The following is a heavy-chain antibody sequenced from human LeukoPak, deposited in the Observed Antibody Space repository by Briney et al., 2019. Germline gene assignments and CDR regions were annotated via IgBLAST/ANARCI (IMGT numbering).Heavy chain of an antibody. Sequence: GGSLRLSCTASGLTFADYAMSWFRQAPGKGLEGGGFIRSKAYGGATEYAASVKGRFTISRDDSKSIAYLQMNSLKTEDTAVYYCTRFYGRRSWFDPWGEGTLVTVSS. J-gene: IGHJ5*02. V-gene: IGHV3-49*03. D-gene: IGHD4-17*01. CDR1: GLTFADYA. CDR2: IRSKAYGGAT. CDR3: TRFYGRRSWFDP.